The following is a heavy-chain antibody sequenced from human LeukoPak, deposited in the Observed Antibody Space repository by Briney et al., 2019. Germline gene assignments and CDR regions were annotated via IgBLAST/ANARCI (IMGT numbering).Heavy chain of an antibody. Sequence: GGPLRLSCAGCGFSLSSSWMFWVRPAPGKALEGGAYINGDGNDIHYVDSVRGRFTISRDNAKNSLYVQIYGRRGEDTAVFYCAKCFYTDAIFFYWGQGTLVTVSP. D-gene: IGHD3-16*01. CDR2: INGDGNDI. J-gene: IGHJ4*02. CDR1: GFSLSSSW. CDR3: AKCFYTDAIFFY. V-gene: IGHV3-7*01.